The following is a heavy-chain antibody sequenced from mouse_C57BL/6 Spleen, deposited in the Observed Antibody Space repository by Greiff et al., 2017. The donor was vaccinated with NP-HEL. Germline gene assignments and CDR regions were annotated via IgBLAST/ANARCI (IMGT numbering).Heavy chain of an antibody. CDR1: GYAFSSSW. J-gene: IGHJ3*01. V-gene: IGHV1-82*01. CDR3: ARSPYGGFAY. D-gene: IGHD1-1*02. CDR2: IYPGDGDT. Sequence: QVQLKQSGPELVKPGASVKISCKASGYAFSSSWMNWVKQRPGKGLEWIGRIYPGDGDTNYNGKFKGKATLTADKSSSTAYMQLSSLTSEDSAVYFCARSPYGGFAYWGQGTLVTVSA.